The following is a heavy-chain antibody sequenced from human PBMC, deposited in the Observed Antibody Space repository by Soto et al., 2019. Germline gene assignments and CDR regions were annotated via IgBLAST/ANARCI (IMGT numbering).Heavy chain of an antibody. J-gene: IGHJ4*02. CDR2: ISGSAGST. V-gene: IGHV3-23*01. Sequence: EVQLLESGGGLVQPGGSLRLSCAASGFTLSSDAMSWVRQAPGKGLEWVSSISGSAGSTYYADSVKGRFTISRDNSKNTLYVQITSLRAEDTAVYYCAKGHGDYVWHYFDYWGQGTLVTVSS. CDR1: GFTLSSDA. D-gene: IGHD4-17*01. CDR3: AKGHGDYVWHYFDY.